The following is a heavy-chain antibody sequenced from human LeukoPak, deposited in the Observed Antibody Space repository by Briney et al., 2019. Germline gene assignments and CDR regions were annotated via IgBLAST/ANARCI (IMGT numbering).Heavy chain of an antibody. CDR2: INSDGSGT. Sequence: GALRLSCAASGFTFSSYWMHWVRQAPGKGLVWVSHINSDGSGTTYADSVKGRFTISRDNAKNTLYLQMNSLRAEDTAVYYCARAGRGLRYFDWLTYDYWGQGTLVTVSS. CDR1: GFTFSSYW. V-gene: IGHV3-74*01. J-gene: IGHJ4*02. CDR3: ARAGRGLRYFDWLTYDY. D-gene: IGHD3-9*01.